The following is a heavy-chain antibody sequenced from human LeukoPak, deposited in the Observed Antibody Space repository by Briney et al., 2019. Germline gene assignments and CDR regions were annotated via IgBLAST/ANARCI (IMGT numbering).Heavy chain of an antibody. V-gene: IGHV4-59*08. D-gene: IGHD4-23*01. J-gene: IGHJ3*02. Sequence: PSETLSLTCTVSGGSISSYYWSWIRQPPGKGLEWIGYIYYSGSTNYNPSLKSRVTISVDTSKNQFSLKLSSVTAADTAVYHCARSGATVVKGAFDIWGQGTMVTVSS. CDR2: IYYSGST. CDR3: ARSGATVVKGAFDI. CDR1: GGSISSYY.